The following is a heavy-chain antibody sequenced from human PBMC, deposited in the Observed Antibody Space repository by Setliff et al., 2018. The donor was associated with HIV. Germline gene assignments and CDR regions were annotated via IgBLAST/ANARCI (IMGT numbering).Heavy chain of an antibody. D-gene: IGHD3-9*01. Sequence: LRLSCAASGFTFSTYHMSWVRQAPGKGLEWVAKITQDGSDKHYADSVKGRFTISRDNARNTVFLQMNSLRAEDSAVYYCARGDQTGYYTTYYYYMDVWGLGTTVTVSS. CDR1: GFTFSTYH. J-gene: IGHJ6*03. CDR2: ITQDGSDK. CDR3: ARGDQTGYYTTYYYYMDV. V-gene: IGHV3-7*01.